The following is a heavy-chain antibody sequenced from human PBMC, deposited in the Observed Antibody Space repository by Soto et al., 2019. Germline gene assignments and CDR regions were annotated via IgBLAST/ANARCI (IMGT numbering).Heavy chain of an antibody. D-gene: IGHD3-22*01. CDR3: ARRDIYGHYAPY. CDR2: IYDSGRGGT. Sequence: QVQLQESGPGLVKPSETLSLTCGVSGGSISGSSYYWGWIRQPPGKGLEWIGSIYDSGRGGTYYNPSLSSRDIITAAAAGNQFSLNLSSVTIAATAVYYCARRDIYGHYAPYWGQGTLVTVSS. CDR1: GGSISGSSYY. J-gene: IGHJ1*01. V-gene: IGHV4-39*01.